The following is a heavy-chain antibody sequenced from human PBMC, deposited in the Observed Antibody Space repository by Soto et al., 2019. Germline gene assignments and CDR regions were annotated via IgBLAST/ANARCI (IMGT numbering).Heavy chain of an antibody. J-gene: IGHJ4*02. CDR2: ISSSSSYI. CDR3: ARDSQYCTNGVCYTGAGY. D-gene: IGHD2-8*01. CDR1: GFTFSSYS. Sequence: EVQLVESGGGLVKPGGSLRLSCAASGFTFSSYSMNWVRQAPGKGLEWVSSISSSSSYIYYADSVKGRFTISRDNAKNSLYQQMNSLRAEDTAVYYCARDSQYCTNGVCYTGAGYWGQGTLVTVSS. V-gene: IGHV3-21*01.